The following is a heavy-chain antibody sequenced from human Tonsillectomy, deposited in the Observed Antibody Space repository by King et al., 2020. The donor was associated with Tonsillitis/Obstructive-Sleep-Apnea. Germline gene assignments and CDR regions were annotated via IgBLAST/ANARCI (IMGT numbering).Heavy chain of an antibody. D-gene: IGHD2-2*01. CDR1: GGFISSYY. J-gene: IGHJ4*02. Sequence: VQLQESGPGLVKPSENLSLTCTVSGGFISSYYWSWILQPPGKGLEWIGYIYYSGSTNYKPSLKSLVTISVDTSKTPISLKLSSVTAADTAVYYCARAPPENCSSTSCFQYFDYWGQGTLVTVSS. CDR2: IYYSGST. V-gene: IGHV4-59*01. CDR3: ARAPPENCSSTSCFQYFDY.